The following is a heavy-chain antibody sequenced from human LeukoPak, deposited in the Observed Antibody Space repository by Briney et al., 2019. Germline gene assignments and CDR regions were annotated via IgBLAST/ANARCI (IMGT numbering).Heavy chain of an antibody. Sequence: GGSLRLSCAASGFTFSSYAMSWVRQAPGRGLEWVSTITTSGSSTYYADSVKGRFTISRDNSKNTVYLQMTSLRAEDTAVYYCARNRVPTYYYGSGSYFDYWGQGTLVTVSS. CDR3: ARNRVPTYYYGSGSYFDY. V-gene: IGHV3-23*01. CDR1: GFTFSSYA. CDR2: ITTSGSST. J-gene: IGHJ4*02. D-gene: IGHD3-10*01.